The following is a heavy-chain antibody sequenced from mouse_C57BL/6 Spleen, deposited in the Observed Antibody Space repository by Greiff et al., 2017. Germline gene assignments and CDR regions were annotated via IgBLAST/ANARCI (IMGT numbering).Heavy chain of an antibody. Sequence: VQLQQSGPVLVKPGASVKMSCKASGYTFTDYYMNWVKQSHGKSLEWIGVINPYNGGTSYNQKFKGKATLTVAKSSSTAYMELHSLTSEDSAVYYCAREGRCTMVTPYYFDYWGQGTTLTVSS. D-gene: IGHD2-2*01. CDR3: AREGRCTMVTPYYFDY. J-gene: IGHJ2*01. V-gene: IGHV1-19*01. CDR2: INPYNGGT. CDR1: GYTFTDYY.